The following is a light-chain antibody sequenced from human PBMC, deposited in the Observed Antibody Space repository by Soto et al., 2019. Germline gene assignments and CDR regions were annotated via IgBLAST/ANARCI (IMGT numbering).Light chain of an antibody. CDR2: DAS. V-gene: IGKV3-11*01. CDR3: LQRTNWRYT. Sequence: EIVLTQSTATLSLSPGESATLSCRASQSVGVYVAWYQQKPGQAPRLLIYDASHRPTGIPARFSGSGSGTDVTLTISSLEPEDFAVYYCLQRTNWRYTCGQGTNLEIK. CDR1: QSVGVY. J-gene: IGKJ2*01.